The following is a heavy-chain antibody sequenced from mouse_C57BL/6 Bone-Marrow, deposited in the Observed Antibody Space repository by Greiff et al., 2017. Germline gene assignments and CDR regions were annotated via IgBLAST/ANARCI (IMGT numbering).Heavy chain of an antibody. CDR1: GYTFTSYW. D-gene: IGHD2-3*01. Sequence: QVQLQQPGAELVKPGASVKMSCKASGYTFTSYWITWVKQRPGQGLEWIGDIYPGSGSTNYNKKFKSKATLTVDTSFSTAYMQLSSLTSEDSAVYYCAREGVYDYLDYWGQGTTLTVSS. CDR2: IYPGSGST. V-gene: IGHV1-55*01. CDR3: AREGVYDYLDY. J-gene: IGHJ2*01.